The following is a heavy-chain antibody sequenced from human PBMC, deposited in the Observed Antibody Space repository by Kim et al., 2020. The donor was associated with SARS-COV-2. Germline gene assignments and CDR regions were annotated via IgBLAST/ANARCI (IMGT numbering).Heavy chain of an antibody. J-gene: IGHJ3*02. CDR2: IYHSGST. CDR1: GGSISSSNW. CDR3: ARWPWYYDILTVWGDAFDI. D-gene: IGHD3-9*01. V-gene: IGHV4-4*02. Sequence: SETLSLTCAVSGGSISSSNWWSWVRQPPGKGLEWIGEIYHSGSTNYNPSLKSRVTISVDKSKNQFSLKLSSVTAADTAVYYCARWPWYYDILTVWGDAFDIWGQGTMVTVSS.